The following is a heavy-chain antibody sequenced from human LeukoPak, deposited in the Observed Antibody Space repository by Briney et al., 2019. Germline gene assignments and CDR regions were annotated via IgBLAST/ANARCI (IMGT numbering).Heavy chain of an antibody. V-gene: IGHV4-39*02. CDR3: ARLPRIPLFGVAFKFGWIDS. CDR2: THQGGKT. CDR1: GGSVTSKSYY. J-gene: IGHJ5*01. Sequence: SETLSLTCNVSGGSVTSKSYYWGWIRQSPDKRLEWIGNTHQGGKTYSNPSLKTRVTVSADASQTHFSLRLTSVTAADTAVYYCARLPRIPLFGVAFKFGWIDSWGQGILVTVSS. D-gene: IGHD3-3*01.